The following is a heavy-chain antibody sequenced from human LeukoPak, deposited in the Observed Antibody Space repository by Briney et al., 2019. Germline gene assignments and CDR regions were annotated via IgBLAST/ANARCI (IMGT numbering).Heavy chain of an antibody. CDR1: GFTFSTYA. V-gene: IGHV3-23*01. D-gene: IGHD5-12*01. CDR2: ISGSGGSTT. Sequence: GGSLRLSCAVSGFTFSTYAMTWVRQAPGKGLEWVSAISGSGGSTTYYRDSVKGRFTISRDNSRNTLYLQMSSLRAEDTAVYYCAKDAGFYYYMDVWGKGTTVTVSS. CDR3: AKDAGFYYYMDV. J-gene: IGHJ6*03.